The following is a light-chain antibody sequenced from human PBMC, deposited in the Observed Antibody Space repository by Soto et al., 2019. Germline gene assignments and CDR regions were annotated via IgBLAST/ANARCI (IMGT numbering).Light chain of an antibody. Sequence: QSVLTQPASVSGSPGQSITISCTGSSGDIGAYDYVSWYQQRPVKAPKLMIFDVTNRPSGVSDRFSGSKSGNTASLTISGLQTEDEADYYCSSYTSSSTPYVFGTGTKVTVL. CDR3: SSYTSSSTPYV. V-gene: IGLV2-14*01. CDR2: DVT. CDR1: SGDIGAYDY. J-gene: IGLJ1*01.